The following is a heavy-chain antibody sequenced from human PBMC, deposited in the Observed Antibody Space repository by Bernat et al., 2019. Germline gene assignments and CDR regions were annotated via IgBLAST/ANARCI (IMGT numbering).Heavy chain of an antibody. V-gene: IGHV3-23*01. J-gene: IGHJ4*02. CDR2: IIISGAST. Sequence: EVQLLESGGGLVQPGGSLRLSCAASGFTFSSYAMSWVRQAPGQGLEWVSGIIISGASTYYADSVKGRFTISRDNSKNTVFLQMNSLRAEDTAVYYCAKDYGDYAGNFDYWGQGTLVTVSS. CDR1: GFTFSSYA. CDR3: AKDYGDYAGNFDY. D-gene: IGHD4-17*01.